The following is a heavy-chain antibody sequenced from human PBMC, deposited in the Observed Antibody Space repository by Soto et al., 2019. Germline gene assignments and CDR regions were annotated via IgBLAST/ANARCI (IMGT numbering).Heavy chain of an antibody. J-gene: IGHJ3*02. Sequence: GPSVKVSCKASGYTFTSYDINWVRQATGQGLEWMGWMNPNSGNTGYAQKFQGRVTMTRNTSISTAYMELSSLRSEDTAVYYCARGYCSSTSCYAGLSDAFDIWGQGTMVTVS. D-gene: IGHD2-2*01. CDR3: ARGYCSSTSCYAGLSDAFDI. V-gene: IGHV1-8*01. CDR2: MNPNSGNT. CDR1: GYTFTSYD.